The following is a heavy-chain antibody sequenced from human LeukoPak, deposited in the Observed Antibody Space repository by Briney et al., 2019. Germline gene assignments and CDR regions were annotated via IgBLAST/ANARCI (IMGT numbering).Heavy chain of an antibody. CDR2: IYNSGRT. J-gene: IGHJ3*02. CDR3: VRERNCSGASCLDGFDI. Sequence: SETLSLTCTVSGGSISTYYWSWLRQPPGKGLEWIGYIYNSGRTNYNPSLESRVTMSADTSKNQFSLKLNSVTAADTAVYYCVRERNCSGASCLDGFDIWGQGTMVTVSS. CDR1: GGSISTYY. D-gene: IGHD2-15*01. V-gene: IGHV4-59*01.